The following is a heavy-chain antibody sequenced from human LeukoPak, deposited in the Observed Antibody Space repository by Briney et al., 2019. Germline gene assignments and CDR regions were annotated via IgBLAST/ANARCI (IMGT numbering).Heavy chain of an antibody. CDR2: FDPEDGET. D-gene: IGHD2-2*02. CDR3: ATSGYTAPASAMDV. Sequence: GASVKVSCKVSGYTLTELSMHWVRQAPGKGLEWMGGFDPEDGETIYAQKFQGRVTMTEDTSTDTAYMELSSLRSEDTAVYYCATSGYTAPASAMDVWGQGTTVTVSS. CDR1: GYTLTELS. V-gene: IGHV1-24*01. J-gene: IGHJ6*02.